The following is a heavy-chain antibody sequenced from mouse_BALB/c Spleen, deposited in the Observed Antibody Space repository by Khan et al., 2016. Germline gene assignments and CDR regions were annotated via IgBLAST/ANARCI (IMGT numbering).Heavy chain of an antibody. CDR3: VRRHYGSSYDAWFAY. J-gene: IGHJ3*01. CDR1: GYTFTNYG. V-gene: IGHV9-3-1*01. D-gene: IGHD1-1*01. CDR2: INTYTGEP. Sequence: QIQLVQSGPELKKPGETVKISCKASGYTFTNYGMNWVKQAPGKGLKWMSWINTYTGEPTYADDFKGRFAFSWETSASTAYLQINNLKNEDTATYFWVRRHYGSSYDAWFAYWGQATLVTVSA.